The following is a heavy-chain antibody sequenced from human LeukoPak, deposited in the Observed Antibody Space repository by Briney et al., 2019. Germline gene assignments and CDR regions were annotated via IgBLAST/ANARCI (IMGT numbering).Heavy chain of an antibody. Sequence: GGSLRLSCAASGFTFSDYYMSWIRQAPGKGLEWVSYISSSSSSTNYADSVKGRFTISRDNAKNSLYLQMNSLRAEDTAVYYCARIMLGLHMAAAGLDYWGQGTLVTVSS. D-gene: IGHD6-13*01. V-gene: IGHV3-11*06. CDR3: ARIMLGLHMAAAGLDY. CDR1: GFTFSDYY. CDR2: ISSSSSST. J-gene: IGHJ4*02.